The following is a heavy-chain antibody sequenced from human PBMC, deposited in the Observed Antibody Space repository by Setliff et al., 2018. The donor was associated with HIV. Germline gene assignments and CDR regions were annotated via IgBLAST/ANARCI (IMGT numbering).Heavy chain of an antibody. CDR3: ARLTTTYYYDSSAYYHPV. V-gene: IGHV4-34*01. CDR1: GGSLSSYY. CDR2: LSPSGTT. J-gene: IGHJ4*02. D-gene: IGHD3-22*01. Sequence: SETLSLTCVAYGGSLSSYYWNWIRQTPGKGLEWIGELSPSGTTRSNPSLQSRVTISLDTSNNQFSLKLTSVTAADTAVFYCARLTTTYYYDSSAYYHPVWGQGTLVTAPQ.